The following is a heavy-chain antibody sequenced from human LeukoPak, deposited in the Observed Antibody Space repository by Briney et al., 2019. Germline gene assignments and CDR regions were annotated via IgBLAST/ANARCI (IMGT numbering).Heavy chain of an antibody. CDR1: GFTFSSYG. Sequence: GGSLRLSCAASGFTFSSYGMHWVRQAPSKGREWVAVIWYDGSNKYYADSVKGRFTISRDNSKNTLYLQMNSLRAEDTAVYYCARDLVGIAVAGLDYWGQGTLVTVSS. CDR2: IWYDGSNK. CDR3: ARDLVGIAVAGLDY. D-gene: IGHD6-19*01. V-gene: IGHV3-33*01. J-gene: IGHJ4*02.